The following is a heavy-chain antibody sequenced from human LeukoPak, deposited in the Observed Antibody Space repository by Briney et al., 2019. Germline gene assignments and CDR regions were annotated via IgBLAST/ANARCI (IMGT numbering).Heavy chain of an antibody. CDR2: ISGSGGST. D-gene: IGHD2-2*02. Sequence: GGSLRFSCAASGFTFSSYAMSWVRQAPGKGLEWVSAISGSGGSTYYADSVKGRFTISRDNSKNTLYLQMNSLRAEDTAVYYCAKGYCSSTSCYNNWFDPWGQGTLVTVSS. CDR3: AKGYCSSTSCYNNWFDP. CDR1: GFTFSSYA. V-gene: IGHV3-23*01. J-gene: IGHJ5*02.